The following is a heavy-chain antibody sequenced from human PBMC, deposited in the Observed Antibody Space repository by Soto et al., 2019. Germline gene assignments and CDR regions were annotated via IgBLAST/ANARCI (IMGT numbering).Heavy chain of an antibody. CDR1: GFTFDDYA. CDR3: AKWGDSGYSSSWYSDYYYYYMDV. CDR2: ISRNSGSI. J-gene: IGHJ6*03. D-gene: IGHD6-13*01. V-gene: IGHV3-9*01. Sequence: EVQLVESGGGLVQPGRSLRLSCAASGFTFDDYAMHWVRQAPGKGLEWVSGISRNSGSIGYADSVKGRLTISRDNAKNSLYLQMNSLRAEDTALYYCAKWGDSGYSSSWYSDYYYYYMDVWGKVTTVTVSS.